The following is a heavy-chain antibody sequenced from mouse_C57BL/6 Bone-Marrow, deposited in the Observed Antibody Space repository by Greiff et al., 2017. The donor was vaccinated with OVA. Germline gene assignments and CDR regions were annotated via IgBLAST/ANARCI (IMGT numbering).Heavy chain of an antibody. CDR1: GYSITSGYY. Sequence: ESGPGLVKPSQSLSLTCSVTGYSITSGYYWNWIRQFPGNKLEWMGYISYDGSNNYNPSLKNRISITRDTSKNQFFLKLNSVTTEDTATYYCARGDSSYPFDYWGQGTTLTVSS. CDR3: ARGDSSYPFDY. V-gene: IGHV3-6*01. CDR2: ISYDGSN. J-gene: IGHJ2*01. D-gene: IGHD1-1*01.